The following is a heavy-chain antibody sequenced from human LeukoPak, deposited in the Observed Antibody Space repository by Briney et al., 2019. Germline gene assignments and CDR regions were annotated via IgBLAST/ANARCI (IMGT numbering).Heavy chain of an antibody. CDR1: GFTFSSYS. V-gene: IGHV3-48*04. Sequence: GGSLRLSCAASGFTFSSYSMNWVRQAPGKGLEWVSYISGGGDAKYYADSVKGRFTISRDNARNSLYLQMNSLRVEDTAVYYCARWASSDNWGQGTLVSVSS. CDR3: ARWASSDN. CDR2: ISGGGDAK. J-gene: IGHJ4*02.